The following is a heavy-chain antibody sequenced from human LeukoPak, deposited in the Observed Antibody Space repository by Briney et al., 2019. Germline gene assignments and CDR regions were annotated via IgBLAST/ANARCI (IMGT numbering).Heavy chain of an antibody. CDR1: GGTFSSYA. CDR2: IIPIFGTA. Sequence: SVKVSCRASGGTFSSYAISWVRQAPGQGLEWMGGIIPIFGTANYAQKFQGRVTITADESTSTAYMELSSLRSEDTAVYYCAGWYYYDSSGYYYYFDYWGQGTLVTVSS. J-gene: IGHJ4*02. CDR3: AGWYYYDSSGYYYYFDY. V-gene: IGHV1-69*01. D-gene: IGHD3-22*01.